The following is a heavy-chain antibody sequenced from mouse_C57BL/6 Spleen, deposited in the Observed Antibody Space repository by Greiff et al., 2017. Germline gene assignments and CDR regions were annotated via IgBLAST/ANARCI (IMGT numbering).Heavy chain of an antibody. CDR1: GYTFTDYY. V-gene: IGHV1-26*01. D-gene: IGHD2-4*01. Sequence: EVQLQQSGPELVKPGASVKISCKASGYTFTDYYMNWVKQSHGKGLEWIGDINPNNGGTSYNQKFKGKATLTVDKSSSTAYMELRSLTSEDSAVYYCASPYDYDEGFAYWGQGTLVAVSA. CDR2: INPNNGGT. CDR3: ASPYDYDEGFAY. J-gene: IGHJ3*01.